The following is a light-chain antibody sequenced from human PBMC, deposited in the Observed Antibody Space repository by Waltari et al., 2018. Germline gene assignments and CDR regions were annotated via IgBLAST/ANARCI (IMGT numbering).Light chain of an antibody. CDR3: QQYNNWPPIT. J-gene: IGKJ5*01. CDR1: QSVSSN. V-gene: IGKV3-15*01. CDR2: GAT. Sequence: EIVMTQSPATLSVSQGERATLSCRASQSVSSNLAWYQQKPGQAPRLLIDGATTRATGIPARFSGGGSGTEFTLTISSLQSEDVAVYYCQQYNNWPPITFGQGTRLEIK.